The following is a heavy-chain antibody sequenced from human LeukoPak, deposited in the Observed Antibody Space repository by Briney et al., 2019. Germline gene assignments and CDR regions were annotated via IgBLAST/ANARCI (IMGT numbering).Heavy chain of an antibody. Sequence: PSETLSLTCSVSGDSISSNYYWGWIRPPPGKGVEWIGSIYYSGSTYYNPSLKRRVTISVDTYKNQFSLKLSSVTAADTAVYYCARRGSSWYFDYWGQGTLVTVSS. CDR1: GDSISSNYY. D-gene: IGHD6-13*01. CDR3: ARRGSSWYFDY. J-gene: IGHJ4*02. CDR2: IYYSGST. V-gene: IGHV4-39*01.